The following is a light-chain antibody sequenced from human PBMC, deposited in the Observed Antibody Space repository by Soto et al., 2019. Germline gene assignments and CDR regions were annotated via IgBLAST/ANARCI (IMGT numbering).Light chain of an antibody. CDR2: EVI. CDR1: SSDVGGYNY. V-gene: IGLV2-8*01. J-gene: IGLJ2*01. Sequence: QSVLTQPPSASGSHGQSVTISCTGTSSDVGGYNYVSWYQQHPGKAPKLMIYEVIKRPSGVPDRFSGSKSGNTASLTVSGLQAEDEADYYCSSYAGSNNVVFGGGTNLTVL. CDR3: SSYAGSNNVV.